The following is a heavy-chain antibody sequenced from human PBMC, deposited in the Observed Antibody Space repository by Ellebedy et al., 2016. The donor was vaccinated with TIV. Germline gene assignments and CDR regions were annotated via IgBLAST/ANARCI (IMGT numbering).Heavy chain of an antibody. V-gene: IGHV3-74*01. Sequence: PGGSLRLSFAAPGFTFISYWRHWVLQAPGKGPVWFSRINNGGSITSYADSVKGRFTITEDNAKHTLYLQMNSLRAEEPAVYYCARGAVTGMTTATFDPWGQGTLVTVSS. CDR3: ARGAVTGMTTATFDP. CDR1: GFTFISYW. CDR2: INNGGSIT. D-gene: IGHD4-11*01. J-gene: IGHJ5*02.